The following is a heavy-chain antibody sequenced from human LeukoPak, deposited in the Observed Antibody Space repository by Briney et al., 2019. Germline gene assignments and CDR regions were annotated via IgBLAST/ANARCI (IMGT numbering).Heavy chain of an antibody. CDR2: VNYSGST. J-gene: IGHJ5*02. V-gene: IGHV4-34*01. CDR1: GGSFSGYH. D-gene: IGHD2-21*02. CDR3: VRDRCGGDCYPNWFDP. Sequence: SETLSLTCAVYGGSFSGYHWTWIRQSPGKGLEWIGDVNYSGSTNYNPPLKSRVTISVDTSKTQFSLKLTSVTAADTAVYYCVRDRCGGDCYPNWFDPWGQGTLVTVYS.